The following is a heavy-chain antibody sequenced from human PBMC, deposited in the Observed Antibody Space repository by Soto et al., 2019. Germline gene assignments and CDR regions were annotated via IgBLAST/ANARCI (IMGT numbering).Heavy chain of an antibody. CDR2: MNPNSGNT. D-gene: IGHD1-20*01. CDR3: ARGDGYNFNWFDY. CDR1: GYTFASYD. J-gene: IGHJ5*01. V-gene: IGHV1-8*01. Sequence: QVKLVQSGAEVKTPGASVKVSCKASGYTFASYDINWVRQAPGQGLEWMGWMNPNSGNTGYAQKFQGRLTMTRDTALTIAQMELSSLSNEDTAMYYYARGDGYNFNWFDYWGQGTLVTVSA.